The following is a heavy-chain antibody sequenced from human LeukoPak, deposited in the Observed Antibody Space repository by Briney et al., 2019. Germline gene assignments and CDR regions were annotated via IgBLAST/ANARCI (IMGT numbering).Heavy chain of an antibody. CDR1: GYTFTSYY. V-gene: IGHV1-46*01. D-gene: IGHD5-18*01. CDR3: ARETGYAYGRAPLDY. CDR2: INPSGGST. J-gene: IGHJ4*02. Sequence: ASVKVPCKASGYTFTSYYMHWVRQAPGQGLEWMGIINPSGGSTNYAQKFQGRVTITADKSTGTAYMELSSLRSDDTAVYYCARETGYAYGRAPLDYWGQGTLVTVSS.